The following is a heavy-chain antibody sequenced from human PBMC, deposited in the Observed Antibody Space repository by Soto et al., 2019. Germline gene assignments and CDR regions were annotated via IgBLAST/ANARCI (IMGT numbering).Heavy chain of an antibody. CDR1: GFTFSSYA. CDR3: AKDIHDLGELSFGPDY. D-gene: IGHD3-16*02. J-gene: IGHJ4*02. V-gene: IGHV3-21*04. CDR2: ISSSSSYI. Sequence: PGGSLRLSCAASGFTFSSYAMSWVRQAPGKGLEWVSSISSSSSYIYYADSVKGRFTISRDNAKNSLYLQMNSLRAEDTALYYCAKDIHDLGELSFGPDYWGQGTLVTVSS.